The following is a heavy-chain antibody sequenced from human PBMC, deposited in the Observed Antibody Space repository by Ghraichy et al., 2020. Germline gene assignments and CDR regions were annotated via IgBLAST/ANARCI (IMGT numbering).Heavy chain of an antibody. Sequence: GGSLRLSCAASGFTFDDYGMSWVRQAPGKGLEWVSGINWNGGSTGYADSVKGRFTISRDNAKNSLYLQMNSLRAEDTALYYCARGSGYSSGWYSEDYWGQGTLVTVSS. CDR2: INWNGGST. CDR3: ARGSGYSSGWYSEDY. J-gene: IGHJ4*02. V-gene: IGHV3-20*04. CDR1: GFTFDDYG. D-gene: IGHD6-19*01.